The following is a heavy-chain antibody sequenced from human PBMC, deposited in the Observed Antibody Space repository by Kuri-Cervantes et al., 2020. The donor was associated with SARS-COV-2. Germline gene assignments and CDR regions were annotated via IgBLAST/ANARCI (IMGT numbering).Heavy chain of an antibody. D-gene: IGHD1-26*01. Sequence: GESLKISCAASGFTFSACGMHWVRQAPGKGLEWVALISYDGGIQYYSDSVKGRFTISRDNSKNTLYLQMNSLRAEDTAVYYCASVEPNSGSYYPGYWGQGTLVTVSS. CDR3: ASVEPNSGSYYPGY. CDR1: GFTFSACG. V-gene: IGHV3-30*03. J-gene: IGHJ4*02. CDR2: ISYDGGIQ.